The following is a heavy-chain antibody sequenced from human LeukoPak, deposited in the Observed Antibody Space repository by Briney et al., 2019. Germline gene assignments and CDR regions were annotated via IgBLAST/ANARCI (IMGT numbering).Heavy chain of an antibody. CDR1: GFTFSSYA. Sequence: PGGSLSLSCAASGFTFSSYAMSWVRQAPGKGLEWVAVIWYDGSNKYYADSVKGRFTISRDNSKNTLYLQMNSLRAEDTAVYYCARERILEYASPTKYGMDVWGQGTTVTVSS. CDR3: ARERILEYASPTKYGMDV. CDR2: IWYDGSNK. D-gene: IGHD3-3*01. V-gene: IGHV3-33*08. J-gene: IGHJ6*02.